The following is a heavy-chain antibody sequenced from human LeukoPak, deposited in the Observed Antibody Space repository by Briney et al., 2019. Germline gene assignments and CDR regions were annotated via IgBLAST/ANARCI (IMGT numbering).Heavy chain of an antibody. Sequence: SETLSLTCTVSGGSISTSNYYWGWIRQPPGKGLEWIGNIFYSGSTYYSPSLRSRVTISVDTSKNQFSLKLSSVTAADTAVYYCARVHPTGDFDYWGQGTLVTVSS. CDR1: GGSISTSNYY. D-gene: IGHD7-27*01. J-gene: IGHJ4*02. CDR3: ARVHPTGDFDY. CDR2: IFYSGST. V-gene: IGHV4-39*07.